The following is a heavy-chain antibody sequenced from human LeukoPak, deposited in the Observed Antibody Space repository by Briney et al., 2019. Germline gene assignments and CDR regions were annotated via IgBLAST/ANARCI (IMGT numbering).Heavy chain of an antibody. CDR2: IDTSGSPI. Sequence: GGSLRLSCAASGFTFSSYSMNWVRQAPGKGLEWVSYIDTSGSPIYYADSVEGRFTISRVNAKNSLYLQMNSLRAGDTAVYYCARGPPLFDPWGQGALVTVSS. CDR1: GFTFSSYS. V-gene: IGHV3-48*01. J-gene: IGHJ5*02. CDR3: ARGPPLFDP.